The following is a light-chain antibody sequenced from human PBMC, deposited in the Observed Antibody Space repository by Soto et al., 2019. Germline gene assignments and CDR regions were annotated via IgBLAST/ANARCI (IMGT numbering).Light chain of an antibody. J-gene: IGLJ1*01. Sequence: QSVLTQPPSASGAPGQRVTISCTGSSANIGAAYNVDWYQQLPGTAPKLLIYGNNNRPSAVPARFSGSKSGTSASLAIAGLQAEDEGDYYCQSYDSSLSGYVFGTGTKVTVL. CDR1: SANIGAAYN. CDR3: QSYDSSLSGYV. V-gene: IGLV1-40*01. CDR2: GNN.